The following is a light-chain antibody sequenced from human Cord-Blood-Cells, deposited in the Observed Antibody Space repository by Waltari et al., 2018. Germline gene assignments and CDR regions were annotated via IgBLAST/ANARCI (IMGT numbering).Light chain of an antibody. CDR1: SRDVGGYNY. Sequence: QSALTQPAPVSGSPGQSITISCTRSSRDVGGYNYVSWYQQHPGKAPKLMIYDVSKRPSGVSNRFSGSKSGNTASLTISGLQAEDEADYYCSSYTSSSTYVFGTGTKVTVL. CDR2: DVS. V-gene: IGLV2-14*01. CDR3: SSYTSSSTYV. J-gene: IGLJ1*01.